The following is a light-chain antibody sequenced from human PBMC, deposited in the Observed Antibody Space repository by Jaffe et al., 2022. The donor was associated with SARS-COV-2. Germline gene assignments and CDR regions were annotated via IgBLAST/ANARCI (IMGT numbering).Light chain of an antibody. Sequence: QSALTQPASVSGSPGQSIAISCTGTSSDVGGYNYVSWYQQHPGKAPKLMIYEVSNRPSGVPDRFSGSKSGNTASLTISGLQAEDEADYYCSSYTTYTTLVVFGGGTKLTVL. CDR2: EVS. CDR1: SSDVGGYNY. V-gene: IGLV2-14*01. CDR3: SSYTTYTTLVV. J-gene: IGLJ2*01.